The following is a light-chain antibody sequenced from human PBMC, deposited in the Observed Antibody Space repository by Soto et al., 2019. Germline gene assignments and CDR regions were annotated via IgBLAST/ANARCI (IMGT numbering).Light chain of an antibody. J-gene: IGLJ2*01. Sequence: QSALTQPVSVSGSPGQSITISCTGTSSDVGGYNYVSWYQQHPGKAPKLMIYEVSNRPSGVSNRFSGSKSGNTASLTISGLQAEDEADYYCSSYTSSSTQVFGGGTNLTVL. V-gene: IGLV2-14*01. CDR1: SSDVGGYNY. CDR3: SSYTSSSTQV. CDR2: EVS.